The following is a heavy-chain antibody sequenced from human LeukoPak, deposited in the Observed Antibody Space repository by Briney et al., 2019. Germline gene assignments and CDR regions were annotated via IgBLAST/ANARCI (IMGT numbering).Heavy chain of an antibody. CDR2: INQSGST. Sequence: SETLSLTCAVSGGSFSDYYWTWIRQPPGKGLEWIGEINQSGSTNYNPSLKSRVTISVDTSKNQFSLKLSSVTAADTAVYYCARDSGGSYIGYWGQGTLVTVSS. J-gene: IGHJ4*02. CDR3: ARDSGGSYIGY. CDR1: GGSFSDYY. D-gene: IGHD1-26*01. V-gene: IGHV4-34*01.